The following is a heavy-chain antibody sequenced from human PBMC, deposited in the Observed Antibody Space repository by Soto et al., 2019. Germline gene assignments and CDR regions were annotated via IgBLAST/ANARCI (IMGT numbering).Heavy chain of an antibody. CDR3: ARATMTPGDDLDY. CDR1: GFTFSSYA. D-gene: IGHD3-22*01. J-gene: IGHJ4*02. CDR2: ISYDGSNK. Sequence: QVQLVESGGGVVQPGRSLRLSCAASGFTFSSYAMHWVRQAPGKGLEWVAVISYDGSNKYYADSVKGRFTISRDNSKKTLYLQMNSLRAEDTAVYYCARATMTPGDDLDYWGQGTLVTVSS. V-gene: IGHV3-30-3*01.